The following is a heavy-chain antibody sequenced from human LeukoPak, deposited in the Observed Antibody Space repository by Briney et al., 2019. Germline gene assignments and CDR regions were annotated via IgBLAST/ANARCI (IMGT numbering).Heavy chain of an antibody. V-gene: IGHV4-59*08. D-gene: IGHD1-1*01. CDR3: ARRLEIETYFDY. Sequence: SETLSLTCTVSGGSISSYYWSWIRQPPGKGLEWIGYIYYSGSTNYNPSLKSRVALSVDTSKNQFSLKLRSVTAADTAVYYCARRLEIETYFDYLGQGTLVSVAS. CDR2: IYYSGST. J-gene: IGHJ4*02. CDR1: GGSISSYY.